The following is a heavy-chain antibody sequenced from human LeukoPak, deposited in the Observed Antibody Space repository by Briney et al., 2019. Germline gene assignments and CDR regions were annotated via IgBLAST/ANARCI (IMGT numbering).Heavy chain of an antibody. D-gene: IGHD3-22*01. CDR2: IYTSGST. J-gene: IGHJ4*02. Sequence: SQTLSLTCTVSGGSISSGSYYWSWIRQPAGKGLEWIGRIYTSGSTNYNPSLKSRVTISLDTSKNQLSLKVSSVTAADTAVYYCARVVRDYYETSGYIDYWGQGILVPVSS. CDR3: ARVVRDYYETSGYIDY. V-gene: IGHV4-61*02. CDR1: GGSISSGSYY.